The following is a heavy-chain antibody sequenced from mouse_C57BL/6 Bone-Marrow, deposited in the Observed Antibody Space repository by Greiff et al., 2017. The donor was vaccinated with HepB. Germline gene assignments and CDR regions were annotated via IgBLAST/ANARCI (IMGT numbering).Heavy chain of an antibody. Sequence: QVHVKQPGTELVKPGASVKLSCKASGYTFTSYWMHWVKQRPGQGLEWIGNINPSNGGTNYNEKFKSKATLTVDKSSSTAYMQLSSLTSEDSAVYYCARMGQLRPYYFDYWGQGTTLTVSS. CDR3: ARMGQLRPYYFDY. V-gene: IGHV1-53*01. CDR2: INPSNGGT. CDR1: GYTFTSYW. D-gene: IGHD3-2*02. J-gene: IGHJ2*01.